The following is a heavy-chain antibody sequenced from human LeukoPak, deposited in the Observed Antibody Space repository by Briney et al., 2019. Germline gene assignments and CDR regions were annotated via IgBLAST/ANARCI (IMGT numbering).Heavy chain of an antibody. CDR3: ATHDTMVGIS. CDR2: VGGSNTDT. V-gene: IGHV3-23*01. Sequence: GGSLRLSCVASGFSFSRNAMNWLRQPPGKGLEWVSGVGGSNTDTSYADSVKGRFTISRDNSQNTVSLVMNNLRAEDTAIYYRATHDTMVGISWGQGTLVTVSS. D-gene: IGHD1-26*01. J-gene: IGHJ4*02. CDR1: GFSFSRNA.